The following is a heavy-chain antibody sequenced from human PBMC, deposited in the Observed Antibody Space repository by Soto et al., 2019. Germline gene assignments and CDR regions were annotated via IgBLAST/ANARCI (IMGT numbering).Heavy chain of an antibody. CDR1: GGAFNSYV. D-gene: IGHD3-3*01. Sequence: QVQLVQSGAEVKNPGSSVKVSCTTSGGAFNSYVISWVRQAPGQRPEWMGGVIPIFSTTNYAQKFKARVTITADGSTTTAYMELSGLTSEDTAIYFCAAKRGTDTGVEAGWFDPWGQGTLVTVSS. V-gene: IGHV1-69*01. CDR2: VIPIFSTT. J-gene: IGHJ5*02. CDR3: AAKRGTDTGVEAGWFDP.